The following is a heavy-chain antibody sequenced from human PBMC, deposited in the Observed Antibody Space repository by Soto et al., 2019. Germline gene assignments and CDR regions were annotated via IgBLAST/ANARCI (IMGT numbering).Heavy chain of an antibody. J-gene: IGHJ4*02. CDR1: GGSFNSGSYS. D-gene: IGHD3-3*01. CDR2: VYHTGRT. Sequence: PSETLSLTCTASGGSFNSGSYSWSWIRQPPGKGLEWIGYVYHTGRTSYNPSLKSRVSISMDTSKNQFSLNLDSVTAADTAVYFCARDFAYFDSWGQGTLVTVSS. CDR3: ARDFAYFDS. V-gene: IGHV4-61*01.